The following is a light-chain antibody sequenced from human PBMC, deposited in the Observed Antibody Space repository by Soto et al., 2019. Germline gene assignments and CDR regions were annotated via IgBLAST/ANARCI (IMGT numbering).Light chain of an antibody. J-gene: IGKJ1*01. V-gene: IGKV1-39*01. CDR1: QSISNY. Sequence: DIQMTQSPSSLSASVGDRVTISCRASQSISNYLNWYQQKPGKAPKLLIYASFTLQSGVPSRFSGTGSGTDFTLTISSLQPEDFVTYYCQQSYSSPETFGQGTKVEI. CDR3: QQSYSSPET. CDR2: ASF.